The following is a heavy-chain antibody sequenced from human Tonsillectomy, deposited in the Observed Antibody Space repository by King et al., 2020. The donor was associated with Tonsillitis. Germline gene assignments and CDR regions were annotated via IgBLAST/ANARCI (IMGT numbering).Heavy chain of an antibody. Sequence: DGQLVQSGAEVKKPGESLRISCRGSGYSFTGAWISWVRQMPGKGLEWVGRIDPGDSHTNYSPSFQGHVTFTIDKSTNTAYLQWSSLKAWDTAIYYCARRGEWYSGGSYGEFQRWGQRSLVTASA. D-gene: IGHD1-26*01. CDR2: IDPGDSHT. CDR3: ARRGEWYSGGSYGEFQR. V-gene: IGHV5-10-1*01. CDR1: GYSFTGAW. J-gene: IGHJ1*01.